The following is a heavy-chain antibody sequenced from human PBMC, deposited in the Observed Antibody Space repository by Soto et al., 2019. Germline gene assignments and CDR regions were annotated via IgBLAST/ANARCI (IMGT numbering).Heavy chain of an antibody. CDR1: GFTFRSYS. CDR3: ARDRGPPSYCDH. V-gene: IGHV3-21*01. CDR2: ISSSSSYI. J-gene: IGHJ4*02. Sequence: LRLSSAASGFTFRSYSMNWVRQAPGKGLEWVSSISSSSSYIYYADSVKGRFTISRDSAKNSLYLQMNSLRAEDTAVYYCARDRGPPSYCDHWGQGTMGTVSA.